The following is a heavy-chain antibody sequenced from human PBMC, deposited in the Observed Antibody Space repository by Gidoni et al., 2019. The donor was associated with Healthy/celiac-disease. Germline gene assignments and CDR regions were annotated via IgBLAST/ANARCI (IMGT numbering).Heavy chain of an antibody. CDR3: AAPVLRFLEWLRHDYYGMDV. Sequence: QVQLVESGGGVVQPGRSLRLSCAASGFTFSIYAMPWVRQAPGKGLEWVAVIAYDGSNKYYADSVKGRVTISRDKSKNTLYLQMNSLRAEDTAVYYCAAPVLRFLEWLRHDYYGMDVWGQGTTVTVSS. CDR2: IAYDGSNK. D-gene: IGHD3-3*01. CDR1: GFTFSIYA. J-gene: IGHJ6*02. V-gene: IGHV3-30-3*01.